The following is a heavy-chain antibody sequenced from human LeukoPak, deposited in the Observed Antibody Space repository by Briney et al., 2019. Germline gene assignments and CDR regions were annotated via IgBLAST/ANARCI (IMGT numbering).Heavy chain of an antibody. CDR3: AKPGGPGIAARGAFDL. Sequence: GGSLRLSCAASGFTFSSYAMSWVRQAPGKGLEWVSTISGPGTVTYYADSVRGRFTISRDNSEKTLYLQMNTLRAEDTAIYYCAKPGGPGIAARGAFDLWGQGTMVTVSS. J-gene: IGHJ3*01. CDR2: ISGPGTVT. CDR1: GFTFSSYA. V-gene: IGHV3-23*01. D-gene: IGHD6-25*01.